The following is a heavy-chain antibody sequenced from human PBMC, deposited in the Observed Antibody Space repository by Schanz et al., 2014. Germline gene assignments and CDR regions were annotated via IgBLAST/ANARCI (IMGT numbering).Heavy chain of an antibody. CDR1: GFTFNSYA. CDR2: ISHSGGSK. J-gene: IGHJ6*02. Sequence: DVQLLESGGGLVQPGGSLRLSCAASGFTFNSYAMTWVRQAPGKGLEWVSSISHSGGSKYYADSVKGRFTISRDNARNSLYLHMNTLGAEDTAVYYCARVRRRIATPSTPSVRNYYYYAMDVWGQGTTVTVSS. D-gene: IGHD6-13*01. CDR3: ARVRRRIATPSTPSVRNYYYYAMDV. V-gene: IGHV3-23*01.